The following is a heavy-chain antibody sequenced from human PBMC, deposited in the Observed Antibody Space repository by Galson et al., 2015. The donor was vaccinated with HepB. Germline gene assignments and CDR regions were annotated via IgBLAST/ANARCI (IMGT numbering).Heavy chain of an antibody. D-gene: IGHD4-17*01. CDR3: ARWSRIQPTVTTTGVSYYFDY. CDR2: IYPGDSDT. J-gene: IGHJ4*02. CDR1: GYSFTSYW. Sequence: QSGAEVKKPGESLKISCKGSGYSFTSYWIGWVRQMPGKGLEWMGIIYPGDSDTRYSPSFQGQVTISADKSISTAYLQWSSLKASDTAMYYCARWSRIQPTVTTTGVSYYFDYWGQGTLVTVSS. V-gene: IGHV5-51*01.